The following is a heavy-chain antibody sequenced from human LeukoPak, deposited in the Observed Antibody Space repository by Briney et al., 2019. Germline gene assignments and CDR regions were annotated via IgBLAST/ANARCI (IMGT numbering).Heavy chain of an antibody. Sequence: SETLSLTCSVSGGSISNYFWSWIRQPPGKGLECIGFIYYSETTNYNPPFKSRVTISVDTSKNQFSLKLNSVTAADTAVYYCARFPGGAEYRHYYYMDVWGKGTTVTVSS. V-gene: IGHV4-59*01. CDR1: GGSISNYF. CDR2: IYYSETT. CDR3: ARFPGGAEYRHYYYMDV. J-gene: IGHJ6*03. D-gene: IGHD1-14*01.